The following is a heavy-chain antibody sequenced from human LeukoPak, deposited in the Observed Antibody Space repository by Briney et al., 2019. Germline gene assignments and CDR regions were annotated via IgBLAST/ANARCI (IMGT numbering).Heavy chain of an antibody. J-gene: IGHJ4*02. D-gene: IGHD2-15*01. Sequence: ASVKVSCRASGYTFTSYGISWVRQVPGQGLEWMGWISTYNDNTYSAQKSQGRVTMTTDTSTSTAYMEVRSLRSDDTAVYYCARGSSPYCSAGNCYIDYWGQGTLVTVSS. CDR3: ARGSSPYCSAGNCYIDY. CDR1: GYTFTSYG. CDR2: ISTYNDNT. V-gene: IGHV1-18*04.